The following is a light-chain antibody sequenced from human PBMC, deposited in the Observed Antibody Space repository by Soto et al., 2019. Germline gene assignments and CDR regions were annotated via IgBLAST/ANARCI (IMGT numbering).Light chain of an antibody. J-gene: IGLJ1*01. Sequence: QSVLTQPPSASGTPGQRVTISCSTSSSNLGDNTVNWYQHVPGTAPKLLIYSYDQRPSGVPDRFSGSKSGTSASLAISGLQPEDEADYYCAAWDASLDGYVFGTGTKSPS. CDR1: SSNLGDNT. CDR2: SYD. CDR3: AAWDASLDGYV. V-gene: IGLV1-44*01.